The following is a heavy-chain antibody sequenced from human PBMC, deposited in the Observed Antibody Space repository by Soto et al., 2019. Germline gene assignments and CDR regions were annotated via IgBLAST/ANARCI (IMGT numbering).Heavy chain of an antibody. CDR3: ATALGSSGWFDF. Sequence: QVQLVQSGPEVTKPGALVKVSCKASAYTSTIYGITWVRQAPGLGLQWMGWIRPHNGDTKYAQKFQGRVTMTTDPSTSTVFMDLRTLRSDDTAVYYCATALGSSGWFDFWGQGTLVTVSS. D-gene: IGHD6-19*01. CDR2: IRPHNGDT. V-gene: IGHV1-18*01. J-gene: IGHJ4*02. CDR1: AYTSTIYG.